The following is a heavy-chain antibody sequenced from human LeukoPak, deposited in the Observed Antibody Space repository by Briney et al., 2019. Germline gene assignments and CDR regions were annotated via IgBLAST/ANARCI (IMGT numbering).Heavy chain of an antibody. CDR2: IYYSGST. CDR3: ARRTVTVTNFDY. J-gene: IGHJ4*02. D-gene: IGHD4-17*01. Sequence: SETLSLTCTVSGGSISSSSYYWGWIRQPPGKGLEWIGSIYYSGSTYYNPSLKSRVTISVDTSKTQFSLKLSSVTAADTAVYYCARRTVTVTNFDYWGQGTLVTVSS. CDR1: GGSISSSSYY. V-gene: IGHV4-39*01.